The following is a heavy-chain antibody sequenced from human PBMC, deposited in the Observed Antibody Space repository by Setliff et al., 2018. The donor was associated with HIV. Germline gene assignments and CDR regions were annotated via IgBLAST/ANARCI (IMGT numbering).Heavy chain of an antibody. Sequence: SGPYAGEPTQTLTLTCTFSGFSLSTRGVGVGWIRQPPGKALEWLAVIYWNDDKRYSPSLQSRLTITKDTSKNQVVLTMTNMDPVDTATYYCAHRPSGGAAAALFDYWGQGTLVTVSS. J-gene: IGHJ4*02. CDR2: IYWNDDK. CDR1: GFSLSTRGVG. V-gene: IGHV2-5*01. D-gene: IGHD6-13*01. CDR3: AHRPSGGAAAALFDY.